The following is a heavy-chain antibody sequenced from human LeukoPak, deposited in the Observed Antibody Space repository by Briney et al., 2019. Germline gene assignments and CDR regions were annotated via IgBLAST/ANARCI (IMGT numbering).Heavy chain of an antibody. CDR1: GGSFSGYY. V-gene: IGHV4-34*01. J-gene: IGHJ3*02. CDR3: ASRYCSSTSCYHSGHAFDI. Sequence: SETLSLTCAVYGGSFSGYYWSWIRQPPGKGLEWIGEINHSGSTNYNPSLKSRVTISVDTPKNQFSLKLSSVTAADTAVYYCASRYCSSTSCYHSGHAFDIWGQGTMVTVSS. D-gene: IGHD2-2*01. CDR2: INHSGST.